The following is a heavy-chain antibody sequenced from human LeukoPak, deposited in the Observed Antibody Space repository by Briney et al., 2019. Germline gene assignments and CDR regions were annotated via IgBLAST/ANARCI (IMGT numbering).Heavy chain of an antibody. V-gene: IGHV4-4*09. CDR2: IYSSGST. J-gene: IGHJ6*03. Sequence: SATLSLTCSVSGASISLYYWSWLRPPPGKGLECIGHIYSSGSTIYNHSLKSRVTISVDTSKNQFSLRLSSVTAADTAVYYCARHPGKKYYQYYIDVCGKGTTVTVSS. CDR1: GASISLYY. CDR3: ARHPGKKYYQYYIDV.